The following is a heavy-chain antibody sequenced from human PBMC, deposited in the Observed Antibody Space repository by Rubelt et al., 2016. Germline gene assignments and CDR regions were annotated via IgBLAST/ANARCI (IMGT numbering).Heavy chain of an antibody. V-gene: IGHV3-11*01. J-gene: IGHJ4*02. CDR1: RGYY. D-gene: IGHD3-22*01. CDR2: ISSSGSTI. Sequence: RGYYMSWIRQAPGKGLEWVSYISSSGSTISYADSVKGRFTISRDNAKNSLYLQMNSLRAEDTAVYYCARVYYDSSGYVFDYWGQGTLVTVSS. CDR3: ARVYYDSSGYVFDY.